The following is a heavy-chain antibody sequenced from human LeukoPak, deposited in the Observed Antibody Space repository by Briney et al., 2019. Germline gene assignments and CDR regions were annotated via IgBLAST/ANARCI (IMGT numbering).Heavy chain of an antibody. D-gene: IGHD5-24*01. J-gene: IGHJ4*02. CDR2: ISSSGSTI. V-gene: IGHV3-48*04. CDR3: ARDSFWWATIGW. CDR1: GFTFSSYA. Sequence: HPGGSLRLSCAASGFTFSSYAMHWVRQAPGKGLEWVSYISSSGSTIYYADSVKGRFTISRDNAKNSLYLQMNSLRAEDTAVYYCARDSFWWATIGWRGQGTLVTVSS.